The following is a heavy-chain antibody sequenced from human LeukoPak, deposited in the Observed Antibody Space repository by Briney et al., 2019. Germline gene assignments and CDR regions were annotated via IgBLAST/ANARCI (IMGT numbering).Heavy chain of an antibody. Sequence: GGSLRLSCAASGFTFSSNGMHWVRQAPGKGLEWVAVIWYDGSKKYYADSVKGRFTISRDNSKNTLYLQMNSLRAEDTAVYYCARAGTWIQLLYPFENWGQGTLVTVSS. CDR1: GFTFSSNG. J-gene: IGHJ4*02. CDR2: IWYDGSKK. D-gene: IGHD5-18*01. CDR3: ARAGTWIQLLYPFEN. V-gene: IGHV3-33*01.